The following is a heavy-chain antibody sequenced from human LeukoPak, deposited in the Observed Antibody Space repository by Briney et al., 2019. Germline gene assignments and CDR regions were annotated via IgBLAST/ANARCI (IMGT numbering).Heavy chain of an antibody. CDR2: MNPNSGNT. D-gene: IGHD3-22*01. Sequence: ASVKVSCKASGYTFTSYDINWVRQATGQGLEWMGWMNPNSGNTGYAQKFQGRVTMTRNTSISTAYMELSSLRSDDTAVYYCARDRAMIVVVTAAGVDYWGQGTLVTVSS. CDR1: GYTFTSYD. CDR3: ARDRAMIVVVTAAGVDY. V-gene: IGHV1-8*01. J-gene: IGHJ4*02.